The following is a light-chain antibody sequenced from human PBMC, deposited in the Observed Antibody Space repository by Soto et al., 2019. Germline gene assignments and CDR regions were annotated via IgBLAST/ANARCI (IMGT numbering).Light chain of an antibody. CDR2: DTS. CDR3: QQRTNWPRSFT. Sequence: EIVLTQSPATLSLSPGERATLSCRASQSVSSYLAWYQQKPGQAPRLLIYDTSKRATGIPARFSGSGSGTDFTLHIRSLEPENFAVYYCQQRTNWPRSFTFGPGTKVDIK. V-gene: IGKV3-11*01. CDR1: QSVSSY. J-gene: IGKJ3*01.